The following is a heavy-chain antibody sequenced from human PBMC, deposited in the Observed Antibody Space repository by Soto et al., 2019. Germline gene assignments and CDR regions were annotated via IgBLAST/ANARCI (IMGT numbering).Heavy chain of an antibody. Sequence: ASVKVSCKASGYTFTSYGISWVRQAPGQGLEWMGCISAYNGNTNYAQNLKGRVTMTTDTSTSTSYMELMSLRSDDTAVYYCARDLFQLGRYYYYYGMDVSGQGTTVPGSS. V-gene: IGHV1-18*04. J-gene: IGHJ6*02. D-gene: IGHD6-6*01. CDR3: ARDLFQLGRYYYYYGMDV. CDR1: GYTFTSYG. CDR2: ISAYNGNT.